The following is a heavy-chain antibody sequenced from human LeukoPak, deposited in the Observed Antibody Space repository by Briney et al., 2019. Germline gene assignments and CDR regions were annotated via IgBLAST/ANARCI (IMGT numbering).Heavy chain of an antibody. CDR1: GGSISSSSYY. V-gene: IGHV4-39*02. CDR2: IYYSGST. Sequence: PSETLSLTCTVSGGSISSSSYYWGWIRQPPGKGLEWIGSIYYSGSTNYNPSLKSRVTISVDTSKNHVSLRLSSVTAADTAVYFCARELLNWNHDAFDIWGQGTMVTVSS. D-gene: IGHD1-1*01. CDR3: ARELLNWNHDAFDI. J-gene: IGHJ3*02.